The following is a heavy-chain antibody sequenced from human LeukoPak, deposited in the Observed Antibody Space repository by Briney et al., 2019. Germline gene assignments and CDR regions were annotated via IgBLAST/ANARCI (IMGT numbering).Heavy chain of an antibody. D-gene: IGHD5-12*01. J-gene: IGHJ4*02. CDR3: ARDSRGYDYGFDY. Sequence: SGTLSLTCDVSGGSISSDNWWTWVRQPPGKGLEWIGEIYHSGSTSHNPSLKSRVTILVDKAKNQFSLKLSSVTAADTAVYYCARDSRGYDYGFDYWGQGTLVTVSS. CDR1: GGSISSDNW. V-gene: IGHV4-4*02. CDR2: IYHSGST.